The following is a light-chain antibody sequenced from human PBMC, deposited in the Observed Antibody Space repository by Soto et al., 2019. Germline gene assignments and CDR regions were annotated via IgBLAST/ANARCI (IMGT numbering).Light chain of an antibody. J-gene: IGKJ1*01. V-gene: IGKV1-5*01. Sequence: DIQMTQSPSTLSASVGDRVTITCRASQSISSWLAWYQQKPGKAPKLLIYDASSLESGVPSRFSGSGSGTDFTVNLFILHLEEMATNLGQPLNTRADASAQGT. CDR2: DAS. CDR3: QPLNTRADA. CDR1: QSISSW.